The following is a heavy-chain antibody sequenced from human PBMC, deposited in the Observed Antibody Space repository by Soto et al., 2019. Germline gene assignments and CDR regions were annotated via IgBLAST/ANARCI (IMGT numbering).Heavy chain of an antibody. CDR2: IYYTGST. V-gene: IGHV4-30-4*01. J-gene: IGHJ4*02. D-gene: IGHD6-6*01. CDR1: TGSISSGDYY. CDR3: AKAGVPIAALHFDY. Sequence: PSETLSLTCTVSTGSISSGDYYWSWIRQPPGKGLEWIGYIYYTGSTFYNPSLKSRVTISVDTSKNQFSLKLSSVTAADTAVYYCAKAGVPIAALHFDYWGQGTLVTVSS.